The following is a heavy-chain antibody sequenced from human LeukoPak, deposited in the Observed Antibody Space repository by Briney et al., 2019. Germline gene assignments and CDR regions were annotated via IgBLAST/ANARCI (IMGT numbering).Heavy chain of an antibody. CDR1: GFTFSSYS. J-gene: IGHJ4*02. CDR2: ISGSGGST. Sequence: GGSLRLSCAASGFTFSSYSMNWVRQAPGKGLEWVSAISGSGGSTYYADSVKGRFTISRDNSKNTLYLQMNSLKTEDTAVYYCTTTEYYYDSSGLDYWGQGTLVTVSS. V-gene: IGHV3-23*01. D-gene: IGHD3-22*01. CDR3: TTTEYYYDSSGLDY.